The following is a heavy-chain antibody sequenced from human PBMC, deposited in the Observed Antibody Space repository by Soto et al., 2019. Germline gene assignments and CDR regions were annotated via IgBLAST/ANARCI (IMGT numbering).Heavy chain of an antibody. CDR1: GGSFSGYY. J-gene: IGHJ4*02. Sequence: PSETLSLTCAVYGGSFSGYYWSWIRQPPGKGLEWIGEINHSGSTNYNPSLKSRVTISVDTSKNQFSLKLSSVTAADTAVYYCARGGYCSGGSCYPQVDYWGQGTLVTVSS. CDR3: ARGGYCSGGSCYPQVDY. V-gene: IGHV4-34*01. CDR2: INHSGST. D-gene: IGHD2-15*01.